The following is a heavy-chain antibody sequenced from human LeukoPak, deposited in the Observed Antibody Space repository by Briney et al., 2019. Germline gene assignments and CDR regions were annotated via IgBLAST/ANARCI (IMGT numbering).Heavy chain of an antibody. CDR1: GFTFSDYY. J-gene: IGHJ4*02. D-gene: IGHD6-13*01. V-gene: IGHV3-11*04. CDR3: ARDERSSSWTGHYFDY. CDR2: ISSSGSTI. Sequence: PGGSLRLSCAASGFTFSDYYMSWIRQAPGKGLEWVSYISSSGSTIYYADSVKGRFTISRDNAKNSLYLQMNSLRAEDTAVYYCARDERSSSWTGHYFDYWGQGTLVTVSS.